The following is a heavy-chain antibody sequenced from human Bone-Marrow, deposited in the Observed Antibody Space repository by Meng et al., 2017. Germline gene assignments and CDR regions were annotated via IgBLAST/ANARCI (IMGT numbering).Heavy chain of an antibody. D-gene: IGHD1-26*01. CDR3: VRLEGRLVGAIAY. CDR1: GGSISNYY. V-gene: IGHV4-59*08. J-gene: IGHJ4*02. Sequence: QVQLQESGPGLVKPSETLSLTCTVSGGSISNYYWSWIRQPPGKGLEYIGYIYYSGNTNYNPSLKSRLTISVDTSKSQFSLRLSSVTAADTAVYYCVRLEGRLVGAIAYWGQGTLVTVSS. CDR2: IYYSGNT.